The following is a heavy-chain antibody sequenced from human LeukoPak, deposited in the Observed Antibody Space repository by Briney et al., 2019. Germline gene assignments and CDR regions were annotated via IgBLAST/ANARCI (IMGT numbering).Heavy chain of an antibody. CDR1: GGTFSSYA. CDR3: ARDRESMVRGVIISY. Sequence: ASVKVSCKASGGTFSSYAFSWVRQAPGQGLGWMGRIIPILGIANYAQKFQGRVTITADKSTSTAYMELSSLRSEDTAVYYCARDRESMVRGVIISYWGQGTLVTVSS. D-gene: IGHD3-10*01. V-gene: IGHV1-69*04. CDR2: IIPILGIA. J-gene: IGHJ4*02.